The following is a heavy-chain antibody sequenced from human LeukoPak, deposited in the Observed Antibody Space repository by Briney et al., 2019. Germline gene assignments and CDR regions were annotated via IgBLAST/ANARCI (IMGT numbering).Heavy chain of an antibody. V-gene: IGHV4-4*09. CDR2: IYTSGST. Sequence: PSETLSLTCTVSGGSISSYYWSWIRQPPGKGLEWIGYIYTSGSTNYNPSLKSRVTISVDTSKNQFSLKLSSVTAADTAVYYCARHSSYDYFDYWGQGTLVTVSS. D-gene: IGHD5-12*01. CDR1: GGSISSYY. CDR3: ARHSSYDYFDY. J-gene: IGHJ4*02.